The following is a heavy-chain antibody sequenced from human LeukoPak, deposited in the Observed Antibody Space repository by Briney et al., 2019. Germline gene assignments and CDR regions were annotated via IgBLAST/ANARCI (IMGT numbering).Heavy chain of an antibody. CDR3: VRTMTREWGGWYDNDY. Sequence: PSETLSLTCTVSGSSFSNHWWIWIRQPAGKGLEWIGRISSRGYTNYNPSLKSRVAMSVDTSKNQFSLKLNSVTAADTAVYYCVRTMTREWGGWYDNDYWGRGTLVTVSS. V-gene: IGHV4-4*07. CDR1: GSSFSNHW. CDR2: ISSRGYT. J-gene: IGHJ4*03. D-gene: IGHD6-19*01.